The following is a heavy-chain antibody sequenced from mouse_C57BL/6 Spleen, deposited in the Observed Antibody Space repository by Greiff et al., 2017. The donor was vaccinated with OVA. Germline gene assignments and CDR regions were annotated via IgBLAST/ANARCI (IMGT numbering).Heavy chain of an antibody. CDR2: ISSGGSYT. J-gene: IGHJ2*01. V-gene: IGHV5-6*01. CDR3: APMITTGGNYFAY. CDR1: GFTFSSYG. Sequence: EVKLVESGGDLVKPGGSLKLSCAASGFTFSSYGMSWVRQTPDKRLEWVATISSGGSYTYYPDSVKGRFTISRDNAKNTLYLQMSSLKSEDTAMYYCAPMITTGGNYFAYWGQGTTLTVSS. D-gene: IGHD2-4*01.